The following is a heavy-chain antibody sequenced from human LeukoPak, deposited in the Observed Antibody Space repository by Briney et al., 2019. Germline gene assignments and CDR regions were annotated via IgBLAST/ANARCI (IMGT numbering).Heavy chain of an antibody. CDR2: ISDSGGST. CDR1: GFTFSSYG. V-gene: IGHV3-23*01. J-gene: IGHJ4*02. Sequence: PGRSLRLSCAASGFTFSSYGMSWVRQAPGKGLEWVSGISDSGGSTFYADSVKGRFTISRDNSKNTMYLQMNSLRAEDTALYYCAKDSPWKYYDSTGFSGYWGQGTLVTVSS. D-gene: IGHD3-9*01. CDR3: AKDSPWKYYDSTGFSGY.